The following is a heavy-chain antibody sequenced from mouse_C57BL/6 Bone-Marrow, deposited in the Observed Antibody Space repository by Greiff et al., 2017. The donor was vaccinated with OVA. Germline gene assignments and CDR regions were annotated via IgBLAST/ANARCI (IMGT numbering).Heavy chain of an antibody. CDR3: ARGITTVVEGFAY. J-gene: IGHJ3*01. CDR2: IYPGDGDT. CDR1: GYAFSSSW. Sequence: QVQLKESGPELVKPGASVKISCKASGYAFSSSWMNWVKQRPGKGLEWIGRIYPGDGDTNYNGKFKGKATLTADKSSSTAYMQLSSLTSEDSAVYFGARGITTVVEGFAYWGQGTLVTVSA. D-gene: IGHD1-1*01. V-gene: IGHV1-82*01.